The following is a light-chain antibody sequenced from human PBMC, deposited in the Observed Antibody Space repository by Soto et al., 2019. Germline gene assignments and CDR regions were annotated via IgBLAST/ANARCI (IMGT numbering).Light chain of an antibody. CDR2: DAS. CDR3: QQYNNWPLYT. J-gene: IGKJ2*01. CDR1: QGISSN. V-gene: IGKV3-15*01. Sequence: EIVVTQSPATLSVSPGERATLSCRASQGISSNLAWYQQRLGQAPRLLIYDASTRAPGIPARFSGSGSGTEFTLTISSLQSEDFAIYYCQQYNNWPLYTFGQGTKLEIK.